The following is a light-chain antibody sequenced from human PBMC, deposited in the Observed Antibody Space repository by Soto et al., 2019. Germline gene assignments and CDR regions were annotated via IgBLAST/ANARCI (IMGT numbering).Light chain of an antibody. CDR1: SSDVAGYNY. CDR2: EVS. CDR3: CSYAGSYTFV. Sequence: QLVLTQPRSVSGSPGQSVTISCTGTSSDVAGYNYVSWYQQHPGKAPKLMIYEVSNRPSGVPDRFSGSKSGNTASLTISGLQAEDEADYYCCSYAGSYTFVFGTGTKLTVL. J-gene: IGLJ1*01. V-gene: IGLV2-11*01.